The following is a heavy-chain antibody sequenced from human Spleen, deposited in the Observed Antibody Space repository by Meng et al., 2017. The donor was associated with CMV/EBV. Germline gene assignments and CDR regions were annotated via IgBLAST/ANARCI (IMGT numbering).Heavy chain of an antibody. J-gene: IGHJ4*02. CDR2: INHSGST. Sequence: LTCAVYGGSFSGYYWNWIRQPPGKGLEWIGEINHSGSTNYNPSLKSRVTISIDTSKNQFSLKLSSVTAADTAVYYCARGEGLLQNFDYWGQGTLVTVSS. CDR1: GGSFSGYY. CDR3: ARGEGLLQNFDY. D-gene: IGHD2/OR15-2a*01. V-gene: IGHV4-34*01.